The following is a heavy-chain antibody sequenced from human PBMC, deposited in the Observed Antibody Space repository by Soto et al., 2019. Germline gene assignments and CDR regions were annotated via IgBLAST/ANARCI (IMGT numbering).Heavy chain of an antibody. CDR1: GDSVSSKTAA. CDR2: TYYRSKWYC. J-gene: IGHJ4*02. V-gene: IGHV6-1*01. CDR3: ARDPPDYHSAFDQ. Sequence: SQTLSLTCVISGDSVSSKTAAWNWIRQSPSRGLEWLGRTYYRSKWYCDYAVSLKSRITINPDTSKNQFSLQLNSVTPEDTAVYYCARDPPDYHSAFDQWGQGTLVTVS. D-gene: IGHD3-10*01.